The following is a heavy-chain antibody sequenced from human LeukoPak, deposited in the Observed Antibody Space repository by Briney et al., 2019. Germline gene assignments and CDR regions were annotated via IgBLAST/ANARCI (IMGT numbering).Heavy chain of an antibody. V-gene: IGHV3-30-3*01. Sequence: GGSLRLSCAASGFTFSSYAMPWVRQAPGKGLEWVAVISYDGSNKYYADSVKGRFTISRDNSKNTLYLQMNSLRAEDTAVHYCARSDEYYDILTGYSLTYGMDVWGQGTTVTVSS. CDR1: GFTFSSYA. CDR2: ISYDGSNK. D-gene: IGHD3-9*01. J-gene: IGHJ6*02. CDR3: ARSDEYYDILTGYSLTYGMDV.